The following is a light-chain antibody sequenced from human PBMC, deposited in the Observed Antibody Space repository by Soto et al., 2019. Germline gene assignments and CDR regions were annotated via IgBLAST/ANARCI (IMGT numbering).Light chain of an antibody. Sequence: QSALTQPPSASGSPGQSVNISCTGTSSDAGGYNCVSWYQQHPGKAPKLMIYEVSKRPSGVPDRFSGSKSGNTASLTVSGLQAEDEADYYCSSYAGSNIPVVFGGGTKLTVL. CDR3: SSYAGSNIPVV. V-gene: IGLV2-8*01. J-gene: IGLJ2*01. CDR1: SSDAGGYNC. CDR2: EVS.